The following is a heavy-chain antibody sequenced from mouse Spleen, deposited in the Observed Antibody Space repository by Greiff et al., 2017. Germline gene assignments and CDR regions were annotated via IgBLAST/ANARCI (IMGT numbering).Heavy chain of an antibody. J-gene: IGHJ4*01. CDR3: ARDRYDVGHAMDY. D-gene: IGHD2-14*01. Sequence: EVQLVESGPELVKPGASMKISCKASGYSFTGYTMNWVKQSHGKNLEWIGLINPYNGGTSYNQKFKGKATLTVDKSSSTAYMELLSLTSEDSAVYYCARDRYDVGHAMDYWGQGTSVTVSS. CDR1: GYSFTGYT. V-gene: IGHV1-18*01. CDR2: INPYNGGT.